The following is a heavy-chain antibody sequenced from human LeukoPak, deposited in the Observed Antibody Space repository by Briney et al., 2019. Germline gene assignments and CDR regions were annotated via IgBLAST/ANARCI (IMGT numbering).Heavy chain of an antibody. CDR2: IYYSGST. J-gene: IGHJ4*02. CDR1: GGSISSSSYS. D-gene: IGHD3-16*01. CDR3: ASLPVPQFGYFHS. V-gene: IGHV4-39*01. Sequence: SETLSLTCTVSGGSISSSSYSWGWIRQPPRKGLEWIGTIYYSGSTYYNPSRKSRVTISVDTSKNQFSLKLSSVTAADTAVYYSASLPVPQFGYFHSRGQGTLVTVSS.